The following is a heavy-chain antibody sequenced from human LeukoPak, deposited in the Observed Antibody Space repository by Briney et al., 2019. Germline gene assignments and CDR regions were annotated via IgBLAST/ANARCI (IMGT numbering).Heavy chain of an antibody. J-gene: IGHJ5*02. CDR2: TYYRSKWCN. Sequence: SQTLSLTCAISGDSMTSNTAAWNWIRQSPSRGLEWLGRTYYRSKWCNDYALSVKSRISINPDTSKNQFSLQLNSVTPEDTAVYYCARGRLWLNWFDPWGQGTLVTVSS. V-gene: IGHV6-1*01. CDR1: GDSMTSNTAA. CDR3: ARGRLWLNWFDP. D-gene: IGHD5-24*01.